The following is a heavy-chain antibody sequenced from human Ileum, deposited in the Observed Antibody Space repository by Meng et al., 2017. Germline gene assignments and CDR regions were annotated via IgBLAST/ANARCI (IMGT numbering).Heavy chain of an antibody. CDR3: AKESPQYYSGSGSYDY. CDR1: GFDFSTYA. Sequence: QVQLGESGGGVVQPGRSLRLSCVASGFDFSTYAMHWVRQAPGKGPEWLAVISYDGSIQYYAGSVKGRLTISRDNSKNTVFLEMNRLRVEDMAVYYCAKESPQYYSGSGSYDYWGPGTLVTVSS. D-gene: IGHD3-10*01. J-gene: IGHJ4*02. CDR2: ISYDGSIQ. V-gene: IGHV3-30-3*02.